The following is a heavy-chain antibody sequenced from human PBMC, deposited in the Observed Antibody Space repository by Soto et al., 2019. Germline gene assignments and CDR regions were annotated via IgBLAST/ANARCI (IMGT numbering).Heavy chain of an antibody. Sequence: GGSLRLSCAASGFTFSRYAMSWVRQAPGKGLESVSTSSGSGGSTYYADPVKGRFTISRDNSKSTLFLHMNSLRPDASAVYNCAKLSQASSRTLDYWGQGALVTVSS. J-gene: IGHJ4*02. D-gene: IGHD2-15*01. CDR1: GFTFSRYA. CDR3: AKLSQASSRTLDY. CDR2: SSGSGGST. V-gene: IGHV3-23*01.